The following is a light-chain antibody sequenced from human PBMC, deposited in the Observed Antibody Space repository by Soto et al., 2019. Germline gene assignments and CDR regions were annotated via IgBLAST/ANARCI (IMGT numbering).Light chain of an antibody. J-gene: IGKJ3*01. CDR2: DAS. V-gene: IGKV3-11*01. Sequence: EIVLTQSPATLSLSPGERATLSCRASQSVSSYLAWYQQKPGQAPRLLIYDASNRATGIPARFSGSGSGTAFTLTISSLEPEDFAVYYCQQRSNWPLFTFGHGTKVDIK. CDR1: QSVSSY. CDR3: QQRSNWPLFT.